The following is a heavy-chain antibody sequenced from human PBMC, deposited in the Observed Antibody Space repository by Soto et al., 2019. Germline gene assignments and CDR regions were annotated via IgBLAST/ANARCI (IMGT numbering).Heavy chain of an antibody. Sequence: SVKVSCKASGGTFSSYAISWVRQAPGQGLEWMGGIIPIFGTANYAQKFQGRVTITADESTSTAYMELSSLRSEDTAVYYCARGSREMATISGFDSWGQGTLVTVSS. CDR1: GGTFSSYA. CDR2: IIPIFGTA. J-gene: IGHJ4*02. D-gene: IGHD5-12*01. CDR3: ARGSREMATISGFDS. V-gene: IGHV1-69*13.